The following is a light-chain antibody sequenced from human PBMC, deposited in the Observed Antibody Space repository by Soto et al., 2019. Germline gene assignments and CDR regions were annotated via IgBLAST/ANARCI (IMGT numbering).Light chain of an antibody. CDR2: GAS. CDR1: QSVSSSY. CDR3: PQYGSSPYT. V-gene: IGKV3-20*01. Sequence: EIVLTQSPGTLSLSPGERATLSCMASQSVSSSYLAWYKQKPGQAPRLLIYGASSRATGIPDRFSGSGSGTDFTLTISRLEPEDFAVYYCPQYGSSPYTFGQGTKLEIK. J-gene: IGKJ2*01.